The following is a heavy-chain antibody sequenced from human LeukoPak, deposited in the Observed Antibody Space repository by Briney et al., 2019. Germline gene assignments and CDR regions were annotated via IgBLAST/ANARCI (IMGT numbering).Heavy chain of an antibody. D-gene: IGHD5-12*01. CDR2: VGDSGKTT. J-gene: IGHJ6*02. Sequence: GGSLRLSCAASGFTFSNFVMTWVRQAPGKGLEWVSSVGDSGKTTFYVDSVKGRFTISRDNGKNTLYLVMHGLRADDTAVYYCAKPSGYDSYYYGMDVWGQGTTVTVSS. V-gene: IGHV3-23*01. CDR3: AKPSGYDSYYYGMDV. CDR1: GFTFSNFV.